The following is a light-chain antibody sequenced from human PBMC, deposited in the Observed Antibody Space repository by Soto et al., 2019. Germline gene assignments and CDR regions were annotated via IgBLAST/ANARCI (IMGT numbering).Light chain of an antibody. J-gene: IGKJ1*01. CDR2: GAS. Sequence: EIVMTQSPATLSVSPGERATLSCRASQSVSSNLAWYQQKPVQAPRLLIYGASTRATGVPATFSGSGSGTEFSLTISGLQSEDFAVYYCQQYNKWPQTFGQGTKVDIK. CDR3: QQYNKWPQT. V-gene: IGKV3-15*01. CDR1: QSVSSN.